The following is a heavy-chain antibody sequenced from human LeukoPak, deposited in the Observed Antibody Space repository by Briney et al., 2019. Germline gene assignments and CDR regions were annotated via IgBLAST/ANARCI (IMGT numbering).Heavy chain of an antibody. D-gene: IGHD3-9*01. V-gene: IGHV3-48*01. CDR3: ARVGADILTGYYIRPAPFDY. Sequence: GGSLRLSCAASGFTFSSYGMNWVRQAPGKGLEWVSYISSSSSTIYYADSVKGRFTISRDNAKNSLYLQMNSLRAEDTAVYYCARVGADILTGYYIRPAPFDYWGQGTLVTVSS. CDR2: ISSSSSTI. J-gene: IGHJ4*02. CDR1: GFTFSSYG.